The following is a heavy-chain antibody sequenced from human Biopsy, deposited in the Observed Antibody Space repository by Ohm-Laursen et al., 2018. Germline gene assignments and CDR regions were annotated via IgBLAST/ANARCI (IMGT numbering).Heavy chain of an antibody. CDR2: ITSSGAST. J-gene: IGHJ4*02. CDR1: GFTFTDYW. CDR3: AKVSPTILSSFDY. Sequence: GSLRLSCAASGFTFTDYWMIWVRQAPGKGLEWVSSITSSGASTDFADSVKGRFTISRDNSKNTLYLQMNSLRAEDTAVYYCAKVSPTILSSFDYWGQGTLVTVSS. V-gene: IGHV3-23*01. D-gene: IGHD3-9*01.